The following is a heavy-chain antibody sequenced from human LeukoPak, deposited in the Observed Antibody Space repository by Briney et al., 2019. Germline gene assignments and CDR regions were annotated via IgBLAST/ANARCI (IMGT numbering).Heavy chain of an antibody. J-gene: IGHJ4*02. CDR2: IFYIGST. Sequence: SETLSLTCTVSGGSISGFYWSWIRQPPGKGLEWIGYIFYIGSTSYNPSLENRVTISVDTSKNQFSLKLSSVTAADTAVYYCARQLRTVTTHYFDNWGQGTLVTVSS. CDR3: ARQLRTVTTHYFDN. D-gene: IGHD4-17*01. V-gene: IGHV4-59*08. CDR1: GGSISGFY.